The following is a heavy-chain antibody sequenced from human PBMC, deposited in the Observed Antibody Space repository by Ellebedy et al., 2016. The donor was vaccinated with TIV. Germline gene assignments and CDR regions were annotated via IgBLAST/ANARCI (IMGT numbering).Heavy chain of an antibody. V-gene: IGHV3-7*03. CDR1: GFTFTKYW. Sequence: GESLKISCSASGFTFTKYWMYWVRQAPGTGLEWVSSIKPDGREKFYEDSVKGRFTIARDNAKNSVFLQMNSLRAEDTAVYYCAKPPEHWLIHTGLESWGQGTLVTVAS. D-gene: IGHD6-19*01. J-gene: IGHJ4*02. CDR3: AKPPEHWLIHTGLES. CDR2: IKPDGREK.